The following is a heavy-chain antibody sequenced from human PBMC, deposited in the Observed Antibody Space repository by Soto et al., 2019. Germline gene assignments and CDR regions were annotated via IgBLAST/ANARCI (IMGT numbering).Heavy chain of an antibody. V-gene: IGHV1-2*04. CDR3: ARDRPIDSGSAEDDAFDI. CDR2: INPNSGGT. Sequence: QVQLVQSGAEVKKPGASVKVSCKASGYTFTGYYMHWVRQAPGQGLEWLGWINPNSGGTNYAQKFQGWVTMTRDTSISTAYMELSRLRSDDTAVYYCARDRPIDSGSAEDDAFDIWGQGTLVTVSS. J-gene: IGHJ3*02. CDR1: GYTFTGYY. D-gene: IGHD6-6*01.